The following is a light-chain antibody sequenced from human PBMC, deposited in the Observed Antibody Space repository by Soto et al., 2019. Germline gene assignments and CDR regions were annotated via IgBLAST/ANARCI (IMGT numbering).Light chain of an antibody. Sequence: EIVLTQSPANLSLSPGERATLSCRASQSVSNSLAWYQQKPGQAPRLLIFDASNRATDIPARFSGSGSGTGFTLTINSLAPADFAVYYCQQRSKWPRTLGQGSKLEIK. CDR1: QSVSNS. CDR3: QQRSKWPRT. CDR2: DAS. J-gene: IGKJ2*01. V-gene: IGKV3-11*01.